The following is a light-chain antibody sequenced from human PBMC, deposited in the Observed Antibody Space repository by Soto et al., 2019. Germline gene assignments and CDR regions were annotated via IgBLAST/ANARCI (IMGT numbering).Light chain of an antibody. J-gene: IGLJ3*02. CDR3: CSYAGSSTWV. Sequence: QSVLTQPAPVSGSPGQSITISCTGTSSDVGNYNLVSWYQQHPGKAPKLVIYDATKRPSGVSNRFSGSKSGNTASLTISGLQAEDEADYYCCSYAGSSTWVFGGGTKLTVL. CDR1: SSDVGNYNL. CDR2: DAT. V-gene: IGLV2-23*01.